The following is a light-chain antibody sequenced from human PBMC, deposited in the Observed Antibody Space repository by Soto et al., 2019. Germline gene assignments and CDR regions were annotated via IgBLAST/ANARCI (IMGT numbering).Light chain of an antibody. CDR3: CSYAGSYTYV. J-gene: IGLJ1*01. CDR2: DVS. Sequence: QSALTQPRSVSGPPGQSVTISCTGTSSDVGGYNYVSWYQQHPGKAPKLMIYDVSKRPSGVPDRFSGSKSGNTASLTISGLRAEDEAGYYCCSYAGSYTYVFGTGTKVTVL. V-gene: IGLV2-11*01. CDR1: SSDVGGYNY.